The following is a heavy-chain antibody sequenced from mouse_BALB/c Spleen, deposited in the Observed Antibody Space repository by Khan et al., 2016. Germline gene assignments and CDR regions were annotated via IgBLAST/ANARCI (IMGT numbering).Heavy chain of an antibody. D-gene: IGHD4-1*01. V-gene: IGHV2-2*02. CDR3: ARNFPGTSFDY. CDR1: GFSLTSYG. Sequence: VQLQESGPGLVQPSQSLSITCTVSGFSLTSYGVHWVRQSPGKGLEWLGVIWSGGSTDYHAAFISRLSISKDNSKSQVFFKMNSLQANDTAIYYCARNFPGTSFDYWGQGTTLTVSS. J-gene: IGHJ2*01. CDR2: IWSGGST.